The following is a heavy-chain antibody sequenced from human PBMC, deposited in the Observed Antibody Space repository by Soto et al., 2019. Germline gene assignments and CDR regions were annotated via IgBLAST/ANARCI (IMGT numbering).Heavy chain of an antibody. J-gene: IGHJ6*02. V-gene: IGHV1-2*02. CDR2: INPQTGGT. CDR1: GYTFTGYY. Sequence: QVQLVQSGAEVKTPGASVRVSCKASGYTFTGYYIHWVREAPGQGLEWMGWINPQTGGTSYAQKFQGRVTLSRDTSINTAYLELRRLRFDDAAVYFCARERYQVISDGLDVWGQGTTVTVSS. CDR3: ARERYQVISDGLDV. D-gene: IGHD2-2*01.